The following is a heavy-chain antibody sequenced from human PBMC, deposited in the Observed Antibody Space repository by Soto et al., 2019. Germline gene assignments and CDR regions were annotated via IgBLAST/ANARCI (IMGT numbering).Heavy chain of an antibody. CDR1: GFTFSSYG. J-gene: IGHJ6*02. V-gene: IGHV3-33*01. CDR3: ARAGSSNCYGMDV. D-gene: IGHD6-6*01. Sequence: QVQLVESGGGVVQPGRSLRLSCAASGFTFSSYGMHWVRQAPGKGLEWVAVIWYDGSNKYYADSVKGRFTISRDNSKNTLYLQMNSRRAEDTAVYNWARAGSSNCYGMDVWGQGTTVTVSS. CDR2: IWYDGSNK.